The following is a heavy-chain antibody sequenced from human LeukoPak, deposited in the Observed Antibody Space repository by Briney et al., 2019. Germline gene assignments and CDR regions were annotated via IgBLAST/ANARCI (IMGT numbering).Heavy chain of an antibody. V-gene: IGHV3-7*01. D-gene: IGHD4-17*01. CDR2: IKQDGGQI. CDR1: EFTFNSYW. J-gene: IGHJ4*02. CDR3: ARLGARQMLEY. Sequence: GGSLRLSCAASEFTFNSYWMSWIRQAPGKGLEWVANIKQDGGQIYYLDSVKGRFTVSGDNAKNSLYLQMNSLRAEDTAVYYCARLGARQMLEYWGQGTLVTVSS.